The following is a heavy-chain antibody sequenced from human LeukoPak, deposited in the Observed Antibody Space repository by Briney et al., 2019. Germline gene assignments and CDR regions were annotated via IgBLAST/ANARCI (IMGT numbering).Heavy chain of an antibody. CDR2: IYYSGST. J-gene: IGHJ4*02. Sequence: SETLPLTCTVSGGSISSSSYYWGWIRQPPGKGLEWIGSIYYSGSTYYNPSLKSRVTISVDTSKNQFSLKLSSVTAADTAVYYCASYGNVDIVATRAPYFDYWGQGTLVTVSS. CDR3: ASYGNVDIVATRAPYFDY. D-gene: IGHD5-12*01. CDR1: GGSISSSSYY. V-gene: IGHV4-39*01.